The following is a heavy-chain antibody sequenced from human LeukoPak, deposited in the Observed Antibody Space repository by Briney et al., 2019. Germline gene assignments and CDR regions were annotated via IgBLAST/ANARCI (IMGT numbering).Heavy chain of an antibody. D-gene: IGHD6-19*01. CDR3: ASGGIAVAGNRGAFDI. J-gene: IGHJ3*02. CDR1: GYSFTSYW. Sequence: GESLKISCKGSGYSFTSYWIGWVRHMPGKGLEWMGIIYPGDSDTRYSPSFQGQVTISADKSISTAYLQWSSLKASDTAMYYCASGGIAVAGNRGAFDISGQGTMVTVSS. CDR2: IYPGDSDT. V-gene: IGHV5-51*01.